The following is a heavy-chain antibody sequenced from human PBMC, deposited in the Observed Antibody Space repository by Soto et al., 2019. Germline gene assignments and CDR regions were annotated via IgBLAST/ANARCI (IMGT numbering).Heavy chain of an antibody. J-gene: IGHJ4*02. CDR2: IYYSGTT. CDR3: ARKSYYGSGSSNPAY. Sequence: SETLSLTCTVSGGSITSGGYYWSWIRQPPGKGLEWIGYIYYSGTTYYNPSLRSRVTMSVDTSRNQFSLKLSSVTAADTAVYYCARKSYYGSGSSNPAYWGRGTSVTVSS. D-gene: IGHD3-10*01. V-gene: IGHV4-30-4*01. CDR1: GGSITSGGYY.